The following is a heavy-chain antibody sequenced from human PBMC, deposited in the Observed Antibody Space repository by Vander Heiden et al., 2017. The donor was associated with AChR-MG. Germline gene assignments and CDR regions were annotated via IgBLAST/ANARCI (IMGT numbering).Heavy chain of an antibody. CDR2: ISWNSGSI. J-gene: IGHJ6*02. CDR3: ARSGDASYKNFYYGLDV. V-gene: IGHV3-9*01. D-gene: IGHD2-21*01. Sequence: EAQLVESGGGLAQPGTSLRLSCEASGFEFDDYAMHWVRQGPGKGLEWVARISWNSGSIGYADSVKGRFTVSRDNAKESVYLQMTRLKPEDTALYYCARSGDASYKNFYYGLDVWGQGTTVSVSS. CDR1: GFEFDDYA.